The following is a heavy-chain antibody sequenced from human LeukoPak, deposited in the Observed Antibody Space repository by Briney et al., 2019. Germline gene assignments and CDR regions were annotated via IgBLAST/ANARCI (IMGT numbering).Heavy chain of an antibody. J-gene: IGHJ3*02. CDR3: ARWLRNYGYDAFDI. D-gene: IGHD4-17*01. Sequence: SETLSLTCTVSGGSISSSSYYWGWIRQPPGKGLEWIGSIYYSGSTHYNPSLKSRVTISVDTSKNQFSLKLSSVTAADTAVYYCARWLRNYGYDAFDIWGQGTMVTVSS. CDR1: GGSISSSSYY. CDR2: IYYSGST. V-gene: IGHV4-39*01.